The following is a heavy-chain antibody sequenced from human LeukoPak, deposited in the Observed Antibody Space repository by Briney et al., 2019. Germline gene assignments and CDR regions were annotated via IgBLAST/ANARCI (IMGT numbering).Heavy chain of an antibody. CDR1: GGSFSGYY. CDR2: IDQSGTT. V-gene: IGHV4-34*01. D-gene: IGHD3/OR15-3a*01. J-gene: IGHJ4*02. Sequence: MPSETLSLTCVVNGGSFSGYYWSWIRQPPGKGLEWIGEIDQSGTTNYNPSLKSRVAISIDTSKKQFSLTLTSMTAADTAVYYCARVPHYYFGYGYFDTWGQGTRVTVSS. CDR3: ARVPHYYFGYGYFDT.